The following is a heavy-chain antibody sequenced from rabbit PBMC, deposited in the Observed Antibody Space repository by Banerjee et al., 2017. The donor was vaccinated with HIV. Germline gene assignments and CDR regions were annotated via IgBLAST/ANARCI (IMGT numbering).Heavy chain of an antibody. CDR3: ARYSGGGYGRGDL. Sequence: QEQLEESGGDLVKPEGSLTLTCTASGFSFSNGYVMCWVRQAPGKGLEWIACINTISGDTVYATWAKGRFTISKASSTTVTLQMTSLTAADTATYFCARYSGGGYGRGDLWGQGTLVTVS. CDR2: INTISGDT. J-gene: IGHJ3*01. CDR1: GFSFSNGYV. V-gene: IGHV1S45*01. D-gene: IGHD5-1*01.